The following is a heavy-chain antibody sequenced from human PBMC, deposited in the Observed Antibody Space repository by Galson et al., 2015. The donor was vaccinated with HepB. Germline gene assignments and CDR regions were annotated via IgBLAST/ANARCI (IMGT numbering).Heavy chain of an antibody. D-gene: IGHD6-19*01. CDR1: GFTFSSYS. V-gene: IGHV3-48*02. CDR2: ISLSSSTQ. J-gene: IGHJ3*02. Sequence: SLRLSCAASGFTFSSYSMNWVRQAPGKGLEWVSYISLSSSTQYYADSVKGRFTISRDNAKNSLYLQMNSLRDEDTAVYFCASGAGITVDGDAFEICGQGTMVTVCS. CDR3: ASGAGITVDGDAFEI.